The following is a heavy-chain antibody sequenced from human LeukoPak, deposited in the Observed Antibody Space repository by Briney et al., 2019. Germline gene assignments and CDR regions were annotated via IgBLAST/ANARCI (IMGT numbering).Heavy chain of an antibody. CDR2: IWYDGSNK. V-gene: IGHV3-33*01. CDR3: AGGNAMDV. J-gene: IGHJ6*04. CDR1: GFTFSSYG. Sequence: GGSLRLSCAASGFTFSSYGMHWVRQAPGKGLEWVAVIWYDGSNKYYADSVKGRFTISRDNSKNTLYLQMNSLKVEDTAVYFCAGGNAMDVWGKGTAVTVYS.